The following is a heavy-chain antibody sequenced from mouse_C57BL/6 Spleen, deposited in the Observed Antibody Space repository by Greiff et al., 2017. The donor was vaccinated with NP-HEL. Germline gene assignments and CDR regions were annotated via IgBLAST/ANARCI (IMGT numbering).Heavy chain of an antibody. CDR1: GFNFKNTY. CDR3: AKGDYDRGDEAMDY. Sequence: VQLQQSVAELVRPGASVKLSCTASGFNFKNTYMHWVKQRPEQGLEWIGRIDPANGNTKYAPKFQGKATITADTSSNTAYLQLSSLTSEDTAIYYGAKGDYDRGDEAMDYWGQGTSVTVSS. CDR2: IDPANGNT. D-gene: IGHD2-4*01. V-gene: IGHV14-3*01. J-gene: IGHJ4*01.